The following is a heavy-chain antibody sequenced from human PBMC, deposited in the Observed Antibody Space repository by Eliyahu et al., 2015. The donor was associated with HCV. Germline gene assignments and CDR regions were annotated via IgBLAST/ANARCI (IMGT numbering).Heavy chain of an antibody. V-gene: IGHV1-2*02. J-gene: IGHJ6*02. Sequence: QVQLVQSGAEVKKPGASVKVSCKASGYTFTGYYMHWVRPAPGQGLVWRGGVNPNSGGTNYAQKFQGRVTMTRDTSISTAYMELSRLRSDDTAVYYCARDELYGMDVWGQGTTVTVSS. CDR2: VNPNSGGT. CDR3: ARDELYGMDV. CDR1: GYTFTGYY. D-gene: IGHD1-26*01.